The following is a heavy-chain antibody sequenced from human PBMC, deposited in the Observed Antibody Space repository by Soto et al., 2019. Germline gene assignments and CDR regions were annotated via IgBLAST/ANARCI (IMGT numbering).Heavy chain of an antibody. CDR3: AREGSGYEGGDWFDP. CDR2: IIPILGIA. J-gene: IGHJ5*02. CDR1: GGTFSSYT. V-gene: IGHV1-69*04. D-gene: IGHD5-12*01. Sequence: SVKVSCKASGGTFSSYTISWVRQAPGQGLEWMGRIIPILGIANYAQKFQGRVTITADKSTSTAYMELSSLRSEDTAVYYCAREGSGYEGGDWFDPWGQGTLVTVSS.